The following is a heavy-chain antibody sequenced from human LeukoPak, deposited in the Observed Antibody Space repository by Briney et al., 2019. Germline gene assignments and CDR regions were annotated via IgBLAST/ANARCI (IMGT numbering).Heavy chain of an antibody. CDR3: ARGGDSSGWHDGGFDC. CDR2: INPNSGGT. J-gene: IGHJ4*02. D-gene: IGHD6-19*01. Sequence: ASVKVSCKASGYTFTGYYMHWVRQAPGQGLEWMGRINPNSGGTNYAQKFQGRVTMTRDTSISTAYMELSRLRSDDTAVYYCARGGDSSGWHDGGFDCWGQGTLVTVSS. CDR1: GYTFTGYY. V-gene: IGHV1-2*06.